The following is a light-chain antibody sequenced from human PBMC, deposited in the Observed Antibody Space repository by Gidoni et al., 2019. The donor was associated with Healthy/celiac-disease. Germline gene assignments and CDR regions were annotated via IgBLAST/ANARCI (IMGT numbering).Light chain of an antibody. CDR1: QSISSW. Sequence: DIQMTQYPSTLSASVGDRVTITCRASQSISSWLAWYQQKPGKAPKLLIYKASSLESGVPSRFSGSGSGTEFTLTISSLQPDDFATYYCQQYNSYACSFXQXTKLEIK. V-gene: IGKV1-5*03. CDR2: KAS. CDR3: QQYNSYACS. J-gene: IGKJ2*04.